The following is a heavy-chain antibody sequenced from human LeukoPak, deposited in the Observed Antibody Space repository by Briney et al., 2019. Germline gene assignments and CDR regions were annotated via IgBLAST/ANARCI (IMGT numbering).Heavy chain of an antibody. Sequence: ASVKVSCKASGYTFTSYYMHWVRQAPGQGLEWMGIINPSGGSTSYAQKFQGRLTMTTDTSTTTAYIDLRSLRSDDTAVYYCARLHLGELSSGFDYWGQGTLVTVSS. D-gene: IGHD3-16*02. CDR2: INPSGGST. V-gene: IGHV1-46*01. J-gene: IGHJ4*02. CDR3: ARLHLGELSSGFDY. CDR1: GYTFTSYY.